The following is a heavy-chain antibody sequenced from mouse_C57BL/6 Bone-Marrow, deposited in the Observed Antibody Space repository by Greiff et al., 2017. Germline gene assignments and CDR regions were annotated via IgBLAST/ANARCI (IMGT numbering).Heavy chain of an antibody. J-gene: IGHJ1*03. CDR2: ISGGGGNT. Sequence: EVKLEESGGGLVKPGGSLKLSCAASGFTFSSYTMSWVRQTPEKRLQWVAAISGGGGNTYYPDSVKGRFTISRDNAKNILYLQMSSLRSEDTALYYCSRQVTTVLATKYFDVWGTGTTVTVSS. CDR1: GFTFSSYT. V-gene: IGHV5-9*01. D-gene: IGHD1-1*01. CDR3: SRQVTTVLATKYFDV.